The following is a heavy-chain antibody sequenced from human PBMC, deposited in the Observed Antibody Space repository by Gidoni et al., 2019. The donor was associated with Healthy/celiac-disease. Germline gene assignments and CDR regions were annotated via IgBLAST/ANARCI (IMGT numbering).Heavy chain of an antibody. CDR1: GGSISSSSYY. V-gene: IGHV4-39*01. CDR3: ASVRTGTTDYFDY. CDR2: IYYSGST. D-gene: IGHD1-1*01. J-gene: IGHJ4*02. Sequence: QLQLQASGPGLVKPSETLSLTCTVSGGSISSSSYYWGWIRQPPGKGLEWIGSIYYSGSTYYNPSLKSRVTISVDTSKNQFSLKLSSVTAADTAVYYCASVRTGTTDYFDYWGQGTLDTVSS.